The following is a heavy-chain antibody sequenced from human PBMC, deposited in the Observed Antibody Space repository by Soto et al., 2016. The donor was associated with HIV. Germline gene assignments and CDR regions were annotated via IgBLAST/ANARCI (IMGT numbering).Heavy chain of an antibody. J-gene: IGHJ4*02. CDR2: ISGTDDST. D-gene: IGHD6-19*01. Sequence: EVQVLESGGGLIQPGGSLRFSCIASGFTFSSSAMSWVRQAPGKGLEWVSTISGTDDSTYYADSVKGRFTISRDNSKNTVFLQMNSLTGEDAAVYYCASGQWLVGDWGQGTLVTVSA. CDR3: ASGQWLVGD. V-gene: IGHV3-23*01. CDR1: GFTFSSSA.